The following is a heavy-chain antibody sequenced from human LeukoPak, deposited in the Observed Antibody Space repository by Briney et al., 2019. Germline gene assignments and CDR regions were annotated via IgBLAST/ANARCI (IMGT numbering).Heavy chain of an antibody. V-gene: IGHV3-53*01. CDR3: ARGKNTAMVDY. Sequence: GGSLRLSCAASGFTVSSNYMSWVRQAPGKGLEWVSVIYSGGSTYYADSVKGRFTISRDNSKNTLYLQMNSLRAEDTAVYYCARGKNTAMVDYWGQEALVTVSS. D-gene: IGHD5-18*01. J-gene: IGHJ4*02. CDR2: IYSGGST. CDR1: GFTVSSNY.